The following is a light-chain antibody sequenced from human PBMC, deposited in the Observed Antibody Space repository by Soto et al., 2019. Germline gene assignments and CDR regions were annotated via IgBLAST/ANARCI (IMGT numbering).Light chain of an antibody. V-gene: IGKV1-5*03. CDR3: QEYKTGPGYN. Sequence: DIQMSQCPSTLSASVGDRVTITCRASQSFGRWLAWYQQKPGKAPELLIYKTSTLERGVPSRFSGSGSGTEFTLTISSLQPDDFATYYCQEYKTGPGYNFGQGTRLEIK. CDR1: QSFGRW. CDR2: KTS. J-gene: IGKJ2*01.